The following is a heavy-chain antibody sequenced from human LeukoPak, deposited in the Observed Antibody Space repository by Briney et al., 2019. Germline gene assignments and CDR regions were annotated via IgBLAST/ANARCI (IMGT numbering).Heavy chain of an antibody. Sequence: GGSLRLSCAASGFTVSSNYMSWVRQAPGKGLEWVSVIYSGGSTYYADSVKGRFTISRDNSKNTLYLQMNSLRAEDTAVYYCAKDMDTAMVIVGGYWGQGTLVTVSS. J-gene: IGHJ4*02. V-gene: IGHV3-53*01. CDR1: GFTVSSNY. CDR2: IYSGGST. CDR3: AKDMDTAMVIVGGY. D-gene: IGHD5-18*01.